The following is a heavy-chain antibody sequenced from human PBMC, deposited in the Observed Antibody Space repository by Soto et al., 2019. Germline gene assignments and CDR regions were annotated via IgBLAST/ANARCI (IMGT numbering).Heavy chain of an antibody. V-gene: IGHV4-31*03. D-gene: IGHD1-26*01. Sequence: QVQLQESGPGLVKPSQTLSLTCTASGGSISSGDYYWSWMRQHPGKGLEWIGYIFYSGSTYYNPSLKSRVTISVDTSSHQFSLQRTSVTAADTAVYYCARSRGNGTYPHDFQPWGQGTLVTVSS. J-gene: IGHJ1*01. CDR3: ARSRGNGTYPHDFQP. CDR1: GGSISSGDYY. CDR2: IFYSGST.